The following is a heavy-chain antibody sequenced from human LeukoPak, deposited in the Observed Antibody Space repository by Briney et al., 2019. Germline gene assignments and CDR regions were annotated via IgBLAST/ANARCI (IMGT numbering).Heavy chain of an antibody. Sequence: SQTLSLTGAISGDSVSSNSAAWNWIRQSPSRGLEWLGRTYYRSKWYNDYAVSVKSRITINPDTSKNQFSLQLNSVTPEDTAVYYCARDLGILTGYYIDWFDPWGQGTLVTVSS. CDR1: GDSVSSNSAA. V-gene: IGHV6-1*01. CDR2: TYYRSKWYN. J-gene: IGHJ5*02. CDR3: ARDLGILTGYYIDWFDP. D-gene: IGHD3-9*01.